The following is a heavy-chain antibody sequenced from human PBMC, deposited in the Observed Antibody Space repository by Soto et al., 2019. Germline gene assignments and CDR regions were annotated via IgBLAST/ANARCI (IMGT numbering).Heavy chain of an antibody. CDR1: GGSFRNYY. J-gene: IGHJ5*02. V-gene: IGHV4-34*03. Sequence: SETLSLTCGVYGGSFRNYYWIWVCQPPGKGLELIGNVNHSGEATYNPSLQRRLTISLDTSNTQFSLKMTSMTAADSAMYFCKRAERFPRSWFDPWGQGTQVTVSS. CDR2: VNHSGEA. CDR3: KRAERFPRSWFDP. D-gene: IGHD3-10*01.